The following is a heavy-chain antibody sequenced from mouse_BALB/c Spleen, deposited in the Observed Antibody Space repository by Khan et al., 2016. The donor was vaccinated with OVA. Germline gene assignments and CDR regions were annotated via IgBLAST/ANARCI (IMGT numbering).Heavy chain of an antibody. D-gene: IGHD1-1*01. J-gene: IGHJ4*01. CDR2: ISYSGST. V-gene: IGHV3-2*02. CDR3: ARKNDYGYAVDY. CDR1: GYSITTNYA. Sequence: EVQLQESGPGLVKPSQSLSLTCTVTGYSITTNYAWDWIRQFPGNKLEWMGYISYSGSTSYNPSLKSRISITRDTSKNQFFLQLNSVTTEDTATYYSARKNDYGYAVDYWGKGTSVTVSS.